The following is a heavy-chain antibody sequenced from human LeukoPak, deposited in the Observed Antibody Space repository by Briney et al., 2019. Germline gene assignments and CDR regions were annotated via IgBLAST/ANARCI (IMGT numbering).Heavy chain of an antibody. Sequence: PGRSLRLSCAASGFTFSSYGMHWVRQAPGKGLEWVAVIWYDGSNKYYADSVKGRFTISRDNSKNTLYLQMNSLRAEDTAVYYCAREQYGAPTYYDILTGYFGSDYYYYYGMDVWGQGTTVTVSS. CDR3: AREQYGAPTYYDILTGYFGSDYYYYYGMDV. CDR2: IWYDGSNK. CDR1: GFTFSSYG. V-gene: IGHV3-33*01. J-gene: IGHJ6*02. D-gene: IGHD3-9*01.